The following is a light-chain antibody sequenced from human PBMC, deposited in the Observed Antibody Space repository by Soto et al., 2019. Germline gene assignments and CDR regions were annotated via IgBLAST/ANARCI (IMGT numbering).Light chain of an antibody. CDR3: SSYTTSSTQV. CDR1: STDVGYYNY. Sequence: QSVLTQPASVSGSPGQSITISCTGSSTDVGYYNYVAWYQHHPGKAPKLMIYDVSNRPSGVSNRFSASKSGTTASLAISGLQAEDAADYYCSSYTTSSTQVFGGGTKLTVL. V-gene: IGLV2-14*03. CDR2: DVS. J-gene: IGLJ3*02.